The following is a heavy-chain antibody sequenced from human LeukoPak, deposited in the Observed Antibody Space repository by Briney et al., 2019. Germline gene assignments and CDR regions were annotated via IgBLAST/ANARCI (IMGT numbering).Heavy chain of an antibody. CDR3: ATEQMITFGGVGY. D-gene: IGHD3-16*01. V-gene: IGHV1-2*02. CDR1: GYTFTGYY. J-gene: IGHJ4*02. CDR2: INPNSGGT. Sequence: ASVKVSCKASGYTFTGYYMHWVRQAPGQGLEWMGWINPNSGGTNYAQKFQGRVTMTRDTSISTAYMELSRLRSDDTAVYYCATEQMITFGGVGYWGQGTLVTVSS.